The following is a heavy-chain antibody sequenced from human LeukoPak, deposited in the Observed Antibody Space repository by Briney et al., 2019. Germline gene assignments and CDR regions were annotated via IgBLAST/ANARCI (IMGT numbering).Heavy chain of an antibody. Sequence: SETLSLTCTVSGYSISSGYYWGWIRQPPGRGLEWIGSISHSGSTYYNPSLKSRVTVSVDKSKNQFSLTLTSVTAADTAVYYCARLTPTTLSLYYYYMDVWGKGTTVTVSS. J-gene: IGHJ6*03. V-gene: IGHV4-38-2*02. D-gene: IGHD2/OR15-2a*01. CDR1: GYSISSGYY. CDR3: ARLTPTTLSLYYYYMDV. CDR2: ISHSGST.